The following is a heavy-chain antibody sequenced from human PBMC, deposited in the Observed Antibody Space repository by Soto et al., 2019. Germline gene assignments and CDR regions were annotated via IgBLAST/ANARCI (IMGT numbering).Heavy chain of an antibody. Sequence: QVQLQESGPGLVKPSGTLSLTCAVSGGSISSNNWWSWVRQPPGKGLEWIGEIYHSGSTNYNPSLKSRVTISVDKSKNLFSLKLNSVTAADTAVYYCASDLPGPGITPPSDHWGQGTLVTVSS. CDR3: ASDLPGPGITPPSDH. CDR1: GGSISSNNW. D-gene: IGHD1-20*01. CDR2: IYHSGST. V-gene: IGHV4-4*02. J-gene: IGHJ4*02.